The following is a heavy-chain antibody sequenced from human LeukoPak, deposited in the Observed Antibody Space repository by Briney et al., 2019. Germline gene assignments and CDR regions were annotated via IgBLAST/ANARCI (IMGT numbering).Heavy chain of an antibody. Sequence: SETLSLTCTVSGGSISSSSYYWGWIRQPPGKGLEWIGSIYYSGSTYYNPSLKSRVTISVDTSKNQFSLKLSSVTAADTAVYYCARHPLSCWSGCYYYYYYMDVWGKGTTVTVSS. D-gene: IGHD3-3*01. J-gene: IGHJ6*03. CDR3: ARHPLSCWSGCYYYYYYMDV. CDR2: IYYSGST. CDR1: GGSISSSSYY. V-gene: IGHV4-39*01.